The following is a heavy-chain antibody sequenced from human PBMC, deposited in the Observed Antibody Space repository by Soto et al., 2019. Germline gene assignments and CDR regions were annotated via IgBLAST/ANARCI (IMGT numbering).Heavy chain of an antibody. CDR2: ISPYNGKT. J-gene: IGHJ4*02. Sequence: QVQLVQSGAEVKKTGASVEVSCKASGYTFISYGISWVRQAPGQGLEWVGWISPYNGKTNYAQKFQGRVTLTTETSSSAAYLDLSSLRSDETAVYYCARGGFRTSWLGLLGTGAHGVEIDYWGQGTLVTVSS. D-gene: IGHD6-13*01. CDR1: GYTFISYG. V-gene: IGHV1-18*01. CDR3: ARGGFRTSWLGLLGTGAHGVEIDY.